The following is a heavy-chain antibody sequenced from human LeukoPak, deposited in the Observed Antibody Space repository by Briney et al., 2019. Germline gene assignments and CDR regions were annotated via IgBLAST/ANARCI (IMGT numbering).Heavy chain of an antibody. CDR3: ARDRPWGGLNGFDY. V-gene: IGHV3-53*01. CDR1: GFAVSNDY. Sequence: GGSLRLSCAASGFAVSNDYMSWVRQVPGKGLEWVSVIHTDGATYYAASVKGRFTISRDFSKNTLYLRMNSLRAEDTAIYYCARDRPWGGLNGFDYWGQGTLVTVSS. J-gene: IGHJ4*02. CDR2: IHTDGAT. D-gene: IGHD3-3*01.